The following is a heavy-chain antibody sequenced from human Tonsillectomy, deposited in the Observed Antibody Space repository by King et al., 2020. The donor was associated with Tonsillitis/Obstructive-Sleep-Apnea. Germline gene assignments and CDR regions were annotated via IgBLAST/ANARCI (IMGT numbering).Heavy chain of an antibody. CDR1: GFTFSSYS. J-gene: IGHJ5*02. D-gene: IGHD2-2*02. Sequence: VQLVESGGGLVQPGGSLRLSCAASGFTFSSYSMNWVRQAPGKGLEGVSYISSSSSTIYYADAGKGRFTISRDNAKNSLYLQMNSLRDEDTAVYYCARDLNGALRFAALGYCGSTSCYTGNWFDPWGQGTLVTVSS. CDR3: ARDLNGALRFAALGYCGSTSCYTGNWFDP. V-gene: IGHV3-48*02. CDR2: ISSSSSTI.